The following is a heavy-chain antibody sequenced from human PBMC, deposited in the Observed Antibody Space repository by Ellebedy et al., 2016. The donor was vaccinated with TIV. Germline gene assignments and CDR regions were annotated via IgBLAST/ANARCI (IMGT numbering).Heavy chain of an antibody. J-gene: IGHJ4*02. Sequence: GESLKISCAASGFTFSSYWMIWVRQAPGKGLEWVANIKQDGSEKYYVDSVKGRFTISRDNAKNSLYLQMNSLRAEDTAVYYCARGVSSFDYWGQGTLVTVSS. D-gene: IGHD6-6*01. CDR3: ARGVSSFDY. CDR1: GFTFSSYW. CDR2: IKQDGSEK. V-gene: IGHV3-7*03.